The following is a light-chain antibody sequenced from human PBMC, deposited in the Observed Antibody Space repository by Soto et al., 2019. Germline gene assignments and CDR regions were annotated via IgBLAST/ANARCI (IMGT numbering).Light chain of an antibody. Sequence: EIVLTQSPGTLSLSPGERATLSCRASQSVSSRYLGWYQQKPGQAPRLLIYGASSRATGIPDRFSGSGSGTDCTLAISRLEPEDFAVYYCQQYGSSLITFGQGTRLEIK. V-gene: IGKV3-20*01. CDR3: QQYGSSLIT. J-gene: IGKJ5*01. CDR1: QSVSSRY. CDR2: GAS.